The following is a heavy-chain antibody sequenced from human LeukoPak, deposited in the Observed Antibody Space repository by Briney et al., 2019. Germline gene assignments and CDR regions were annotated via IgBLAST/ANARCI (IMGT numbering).Heavy chain of an antibody. CDR2: INPNSGGT. V-gene: IGHV1-2*02. D-gene: IGHD3-10*01. CDR1: GYTFTGYY. J-gene: IGHJ5*02. Sequence: GASVKVSCKASGYTFTGYYMHWVRQAPGQGLEWMGWINPNSGGTNYAQKFQGRVTMTRDTSISTAYMELSRPRSDDTAVYYCAKDLSGTAYPELGSWGQGTLVTVSS. CDR3: AKDLSGTAYPELGS.